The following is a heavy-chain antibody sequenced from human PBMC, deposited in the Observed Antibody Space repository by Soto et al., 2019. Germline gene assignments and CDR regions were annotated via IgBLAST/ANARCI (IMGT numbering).Heavy chain of an antibody. D-gene: IGHD3-10*01. CDR3: ARDMGVWFGDQSQKQALDF. Sequence: GESLKISCQAFEYSFPIYWISWVRQKPGGGLEWMGRIDPSDSFATYSPSFQGHVTISADKSTRTVYLEWRSLQASDTATYYCARDMGVWFGDQSQKQALDFWGQGTLVTVSS. CDR1: EYSFPIYW. V-gene: IGHV5-10-1*01. CDR2: IDPSDSFA. J-gene: IGHJ4*02.